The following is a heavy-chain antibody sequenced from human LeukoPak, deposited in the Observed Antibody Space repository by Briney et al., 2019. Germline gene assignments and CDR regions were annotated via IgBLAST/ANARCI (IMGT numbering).Heavy chain of an antibody. Sequence: PGGSLRLSCAASGFTVSNNYMNWVRQAPGKGLEWISYSSSSGSRIYYADSVKGRFTISRDNAKNSLYLQMNSLRVEDTAVYYCARIYGSGSFWDYWGQGTLVTVSS. D-gene: IGHD3-10*01. J-gene: IGHJ4*02. CDR3: ARIYGSGSFWDY. CDR1: GFTVSNNY. CDR2: SSSSGSRI. V-gene: IGHV3-11*04.